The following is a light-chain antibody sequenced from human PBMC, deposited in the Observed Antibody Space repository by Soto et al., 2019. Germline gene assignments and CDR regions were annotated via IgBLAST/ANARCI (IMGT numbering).Light chain of an antibody. CDR2: EVN. J-gene: IGLJ1*01. V-gene: IGLV2-8*01. CDR1: NSDVGGYNY. Sequence: QSALTQPPSASGSPGQSVTISCTGTNSDVGGYNYVSWYQQHPGKAPKLMIYEVNKRPSGVPDRFSGSKSGNTASLTVSGLQAEDEGDYYCSSHAGSKRVFGTGTKVTV. CDR3: SSHAGSKRV.